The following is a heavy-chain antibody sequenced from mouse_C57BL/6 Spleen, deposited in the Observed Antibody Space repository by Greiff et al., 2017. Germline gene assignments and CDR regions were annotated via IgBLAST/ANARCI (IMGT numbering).Heavy chain of an antibody. J-gene: IGHJ2*01. Sequence: EVQLQQSGPVLVKPGASVKMSCKASGYTFTDYYMNWVKQSHGKSLEWIGVINPYNGGTSYNQKFKGKATLTVNKSSSTAYMELNSLTSEDSAVYYCARDYGTIFDYWGQGTTLTVSS. CDR1: GYTFTDYY. D-gene: IGHD2-1*01. CDR2: INPYNGGT. V-gene: IGHV1-19*01. CDR3: ARDYGTIFDY.